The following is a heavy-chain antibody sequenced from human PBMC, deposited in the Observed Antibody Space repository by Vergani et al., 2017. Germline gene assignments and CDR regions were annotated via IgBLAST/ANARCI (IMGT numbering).Heavy chain of an antibody. CDR1: GFKFSDHY. D-gene: IGHD1-1*01. V-gene: IGHV3-11*04. Sequence: LEESGGGSVKPGGSLRLSCAASGFKFSDHYMSWIRQAPGKGLEWVSHISPGASIVSYTDSVTGRFTVSRDNDNNSLTLDMTTLRVEDTAVYYCAKNPGISTTRHYYAMDVWGQGTMVTVSS. CDR3: AKNPGISTTRHYYAMDV. CDR2: ISPGASIV. J-gene: IGHJ6*02.